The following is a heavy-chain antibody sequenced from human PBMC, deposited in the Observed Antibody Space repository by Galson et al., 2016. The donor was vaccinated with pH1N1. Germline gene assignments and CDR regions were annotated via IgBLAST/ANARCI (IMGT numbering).Heavy chain of an antibody. CDR3: ARVVFERTSGTKGAFDI. V-gene: IGHV1-69*05. CDR1: GGIFSSYA. CDR2: IIPAVGTT. D-gene: IGHD1-26*01. J-gene: IGHJ3*02. Sequence: SVKVSCKASGGIFSSYAISWVRQAPGQGLEWMGRIIPAVGTTNLAQKFQGRVTLTTDEVKTTFYMELNSLRSDDTAVYYCARVVFERTSGTKGAFDIWGQGSMVTVSS.